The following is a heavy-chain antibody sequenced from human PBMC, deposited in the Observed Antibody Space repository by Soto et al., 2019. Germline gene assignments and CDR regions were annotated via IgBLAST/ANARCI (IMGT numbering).Heavy chain of an antibody. CDR2: IWHDGRYE. Sequence: QVQLVESGGGVVQPGRSLRLSCVASGVSLSNYGMHWVRQAPGKGLEWVASIWHDGRYEFHADAVKGRFTISRDNSKNSLFLQINSVIFDDTAIYYCATEWGVGYGSSWGDFWGQGTLVTVSS. J-gene: IGHJ4*02. V-gene: IGHV3-33*03. CDR3: ATEWGVGYGSSWGDF. D-gene: IGHD6-13*01. CDR1: GVSLSNYG.